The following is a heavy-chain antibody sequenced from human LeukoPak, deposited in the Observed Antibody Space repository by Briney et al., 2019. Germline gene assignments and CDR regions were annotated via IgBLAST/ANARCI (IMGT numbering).Heavy chain of an antibody. Sequence: ASVKVSCKASGGTFSSYAISWVRQAPGQGLEWMGGIIPIFGTANYAQKFQGRVTITADKSTSTAYMELSSLRSEDTAVYYCARRASSGYYSGDAFDIWGQGTMVTVSS. CDR1: GGTFSSYA. CDR3: ARRASSGYYSGDAFDI. J-gene: IGHJ3*02. V-gene: IGHV1-69*06. D-gene: IGHD3-22*01. CDR2: IIPIFGTA.